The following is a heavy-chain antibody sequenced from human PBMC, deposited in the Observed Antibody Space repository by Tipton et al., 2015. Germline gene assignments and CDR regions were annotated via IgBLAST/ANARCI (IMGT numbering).Heavy chain of an antibody. V-gene: IGHV1-18*01. CDR2: ISPYNGDT. CDR1: GYTFTNHA. J-gene: IGHJ6*02. CDR3: VRTKNYDGMDV. Sequence: QSGAEVKKPGASVRVSCKASGYTFTNHAFSWVRQAPGQGLEWMGWISPYNGDTRSAQKFQGRITMSRDTSTSTGYMEMSRLGSEDTAVYYCVRTKNYDGMDVWGQGTTVTVSS.